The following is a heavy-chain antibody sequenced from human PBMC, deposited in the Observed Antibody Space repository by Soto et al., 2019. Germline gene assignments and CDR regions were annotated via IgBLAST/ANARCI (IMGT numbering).Heavy chain of an antibody. D-gene: IGHD2-15*01. V-gene: IGHV3-23*01. CDR2: ISGSGGST. Sequence: GGSLRLSCTASGFTFSSYAMSWVRQAPGKGLEWVSAISGSGGSTYYADSVKGRFTISRDNSENTLYLQMNSLRAEDTAVYYCAKWGRYCSGGSCYYDASFDIWGQGTMVTVSS. CDR1: GFTFSSYA. J-gene: IGHJ3*02. CDR3: AKWGRYCSGGSCYYDASFDI.